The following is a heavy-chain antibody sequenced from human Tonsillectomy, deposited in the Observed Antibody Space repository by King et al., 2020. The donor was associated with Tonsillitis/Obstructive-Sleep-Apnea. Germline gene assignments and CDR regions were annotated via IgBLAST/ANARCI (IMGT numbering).Heavy chain of an antibody. Sequence: EVQLVESGGGLEQPGGSLRLSCTASGFTFNNYAMSWVRQAPGKGLEWGSAITGSGDIPKYTDSVKGRFTISRDNSRDTLFLQMDNLRAEDTAIYHCAKEGVGGTTFGGAYYYYMDVWGKGTTVTVSS. V-gene: IGHV3-23*04. D-gene: IGHD3-16*01. CDR2: ITGSGDIP. CDR3: AKEGVGGTTFGGAYYYYMDV. CDR1: GFTFNNYA. J-gene: IGHJ6*03.